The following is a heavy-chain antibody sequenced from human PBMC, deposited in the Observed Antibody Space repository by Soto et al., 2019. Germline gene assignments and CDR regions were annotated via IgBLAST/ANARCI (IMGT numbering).Heavy chain of an antibody. D-gene: IGHD4-17*01. J-gene: IGHJ4*02. CDR1: EFTFANAW. V-gene: IGHV3-15*01. CDR2: IKSKADGGTT. Sequence: PGGSLRLSCAASEFTFANAWISWVRQAPGKGLEWVGRIKSKADGGTTDYAAPVKGRFTISRDESQNTLYLQMNSLKTEDTAVYYCISLYYGHWGQGTLVTVSS. CDR3: ISLYYGH.